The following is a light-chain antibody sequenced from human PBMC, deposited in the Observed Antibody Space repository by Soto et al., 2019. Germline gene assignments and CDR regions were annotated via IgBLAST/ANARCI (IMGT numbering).Light chain of an antibody. CDR1: QSISSW. V-gene: IGKV1-5*03. J-gene: IGKJ5*01. CDR2: KTS. CDR3: QQSYSTIT. Sequence: DIQMTQSPSTLSASVGDRVTITFRASQSISSWLAWYQQKPGKAPKLLIYKTSSLESGVPSRFSGSRSGTEFTLTISSLQPEDFATYYCQQSYSTITFGQGTRLEI.